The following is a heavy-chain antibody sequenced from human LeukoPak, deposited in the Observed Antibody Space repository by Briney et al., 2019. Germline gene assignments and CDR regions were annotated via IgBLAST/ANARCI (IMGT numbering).Heavy chain of an antibody. V-gene: IGHV3-66*01. Sequence: GGSLRLSCTASGVTLSSNYMSWVRQAPGKGLEWVSVIYSGGSTYYADSVKGRVAISRDNSKNTVFLQMNSVRAEDTAVYYCARSYSNHLFGMDVWGQGTTVTVSS. CDR1: GVTLSSNY. D-gene: IGHD4-11*01. J-gene: IGHJ6*02. CDR2: IYSGGST. CDR3: ARSYSNHLFGMDV.